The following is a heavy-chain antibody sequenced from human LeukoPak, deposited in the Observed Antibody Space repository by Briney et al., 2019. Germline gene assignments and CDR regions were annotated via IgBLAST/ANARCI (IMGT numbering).Heavy chain of an antibody. V-gene: IGHV4-59*08. CDR2: IHYSGST. J-gene: IGHJ5*02. Sequence: SETLSLTCTVSGGSISSYYWSWIWQPPGKGLEWIGYIHYSGSTNYNPSLKSRVTISVDTSKNQFSLKLSSVTAADTAVYYCARRPRAGWFDPWGQGTLVTVSS. CDR1: GGSISSYY. CDR3: ARRPRAGWFDP.